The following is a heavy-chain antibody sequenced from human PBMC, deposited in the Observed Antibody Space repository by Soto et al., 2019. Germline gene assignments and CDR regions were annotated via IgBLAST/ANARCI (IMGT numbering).Heavy chain of an antibody. CDR2: IYYSGST. CDR3: ARDQNYDSSGYYF. D-gene: IGHD3-22*01. V-gene: IGHV4-61*01. CDR1: GGSVSSGSYY. Sequence: SETLSLTCTVSGGSVSSGSYYWSWIRQPPGKGLEWIGYIYYSGSTNYNPSLKSRVTISVDTSKNQFSLKLSSVTAADTAVYYCARDQNYDSSGYYFWGQGTLVTVSS. J-gene: IGHJ4*02.